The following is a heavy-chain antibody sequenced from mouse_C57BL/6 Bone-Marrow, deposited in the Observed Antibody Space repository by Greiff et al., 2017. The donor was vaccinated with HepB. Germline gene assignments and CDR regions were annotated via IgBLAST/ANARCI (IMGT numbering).Heavy chain of an antibody. CDR2: ISYDGSN. CDR3: ARDLTTVVDY. J-gene: IGHJ4*01. V-gene: IGHV3-6*01. Sequence: VQLQQSGPGLVKPSQSLSLTCSVTGYSITSGYYWNWIRQFPGNKLEWMGYISYDGSNNYNPSLKNRISITRDTSKNQFFLKLNSVTTEDTATYYCARDLTTVVDYWGQGTSVTVSS. D-gene: IGHD1-1*01. CDR1: GYSITSGYY.